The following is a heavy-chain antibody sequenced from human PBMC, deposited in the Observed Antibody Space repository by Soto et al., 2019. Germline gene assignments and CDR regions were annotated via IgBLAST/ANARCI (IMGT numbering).Heavy chain of an antibody. Sequence: EVQLVESGGGLIQPGGSLTVSCAASGFTVSSNYMNWVRQAPGKGLEWVSVIYTAGSTYYADSVEGRFTISRDIWQNTVSLQMNSLRAEDTAVYYCARGIAAPGTGGYYYFDSWGQGILVTVSS. CDR3: ARGIAAPGTGGYYYFDS. J-gene: IGHJ4*02. CDR1: GFTVSSNY. V-gene: IGHV3-53*01. CDR2: IYTAGST. D-gene: IGHD6-13*01.